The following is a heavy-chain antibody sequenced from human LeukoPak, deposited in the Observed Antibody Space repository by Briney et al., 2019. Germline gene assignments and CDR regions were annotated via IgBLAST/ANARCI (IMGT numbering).Heavy chain of an antibody. D-gene: IGHD1-26*01. J-gene: IGHJ4*02. CDR1: GFTVSTNY. CDR3: EGWERPFDY. V-gene: IGHV3-53*01. Sequence: GGSLRLSCAASGFTVSTNYMSWARQAPGKGLEWVSVVYSDGKTRYADAVKGRFTISKDNSRNTLYLQMNSLRAEDTAVYYCEGWERPFDYWSQGTLVTVSS. CDR2: VYSDGKT.